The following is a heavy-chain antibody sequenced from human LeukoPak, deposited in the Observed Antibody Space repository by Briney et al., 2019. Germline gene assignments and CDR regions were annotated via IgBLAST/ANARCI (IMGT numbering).Heavy chain of an antibody. CDR3: ARSRRYYYYYGMDV. CDR2: IYYSGST. CDR1: GGSISSYY. Sequence: SETLSLTCTVSGGSISSYYWSWIRQPPGKGLEWIGYIYYSGSTNYNPSLKSRVTISVDTPKNQFSLKLSSVTAADTAVYYCARSRRYYYYYGMDVWGQGTTVTVSS. J-gene: IGHJ6*02. V-gene: IGHV4-59*01.